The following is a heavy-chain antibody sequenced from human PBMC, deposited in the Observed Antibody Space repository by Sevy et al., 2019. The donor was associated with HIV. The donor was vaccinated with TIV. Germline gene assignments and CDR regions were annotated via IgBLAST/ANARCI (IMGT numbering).Heavy chain of an antibody. J-gene: IGHJ4*02. CDR3: ARDPPTVHGT. CDR1: GFTFGSYW. CDR2: KKQDGSEK. D-gene: IGHD4-17*01. Sequence: GGSLRLSCAASGFTFGSYWMSWVHQAPGKGLEWVANKKQDGSEKYYVNSVKGRFTISRDNAKNPLYLQMNSLRAEDTAVYYCARDPPTVHGTWGQGTLVTVSS. V-gene: IGHV3-7*03.